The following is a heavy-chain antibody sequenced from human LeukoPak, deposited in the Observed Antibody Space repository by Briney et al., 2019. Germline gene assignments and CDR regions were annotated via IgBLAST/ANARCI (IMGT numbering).Heavy chain of an antibody. CDR3: AGRDYLATTKGRFDY. Sequence: PGGSLRPSCAASGFTFSTYCMSWVRQPPGKGLEWIGEINHSGSTNYNPSLKSRVTISVDTSKNQFSLKLSPVTAADTAVYYCAGRDYLATTKGRFDYWGQGTLVTVSS. J-gene: IGHJ4*02. CDR1: GFTFSTYC. D-gene: IGHD5-24*01. V-gene: IGHV4-34*08. CDR2: INHSGST.